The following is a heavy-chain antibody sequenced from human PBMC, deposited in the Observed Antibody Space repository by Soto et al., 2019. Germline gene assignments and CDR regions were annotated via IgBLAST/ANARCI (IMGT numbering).Heavy chain of an antibody. J-gene: IGHJ4*02. D-gene: IGHD6-13*01. Sequence: EVQLVESGGGLVQPGGSLRLSCAASGFTFSSYSMNWVRQAPGKGLEWVSYISSSSSTIYYADSVKGRFTISRDNAKNSLYLQMNSLRDEDTAVYYCARDQLQYSSSWYSPKTALDYWGQGTLVTVSS. CDR3: ARDQLQYSSSWYSPKTALDY. CDR2: ISSSSSTI. V-gene: IGHV3-48*02. CDR1: GFTFSSYS.